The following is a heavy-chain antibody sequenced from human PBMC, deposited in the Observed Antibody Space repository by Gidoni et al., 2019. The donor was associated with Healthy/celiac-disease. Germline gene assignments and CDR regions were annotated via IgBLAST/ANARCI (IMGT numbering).Heavy chain of an antibody. D-gene: IGHD3-22*01. CDR2: INHSGST. CDR3: AREAEYYYESSGWFGYAFDI. CDR1: GGSFSGYY. Sequence: VQLQQWRAGLLKPSETLSLTCAVYGGSFSGYYWSWIRQPPGKGLEWIWEINHSGSTNYNPTLKSRVTISVDTSKNQCALKLSSVTAEDTGVYYWAREAEYYYESSGWFGYAFDIWGQGTMVTVSS. J-gene: IGHJ3*02. V-gene: IGHV4-34*01.